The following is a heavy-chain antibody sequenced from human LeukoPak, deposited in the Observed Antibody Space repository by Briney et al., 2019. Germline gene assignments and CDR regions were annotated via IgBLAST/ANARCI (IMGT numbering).Heavy chain of an antibody. CDR1: GFTFSSYA. Sequence: GGSLRLSCAASGFTFSSYAMSWVRQPPGKGLEWVSAISGSGGSTYYADSVKGRFTISRDNSKNTLYLQMNSLRAEDTAVYYCAKDLSHYDILTGYSPFDYWGQGTLVTVSS. CDR3: AKDLSHYDILTGYSPFDY. J-gene: IGHJ4*02. CDR2: ISGSGGST. V-gene: IGHV3-23*01. D-gene: IGHD3-9*01.